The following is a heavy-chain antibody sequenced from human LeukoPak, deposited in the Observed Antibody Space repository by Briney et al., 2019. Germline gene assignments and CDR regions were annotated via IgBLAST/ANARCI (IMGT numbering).Heavy chain of an antibody. V-gene: IGHV1-69*01. CDR1: GGTFSSYA. Sequence: GASVKVSCKAPGGTFSSYAISWVRQAPGQGLEWMGGIIPIFGTANYAQKFQGRVTITADESTSTAYMELSSLRSEDTAVYYCARGKAYYDILTGQYYFDYWGQGTLVTVSS. J-gene: IGHJ4*02. CDR2: IIPIFGTA. D-gene: IGHD3-9*01. CDR3: ARGKAYYDILTGQYYFDY.